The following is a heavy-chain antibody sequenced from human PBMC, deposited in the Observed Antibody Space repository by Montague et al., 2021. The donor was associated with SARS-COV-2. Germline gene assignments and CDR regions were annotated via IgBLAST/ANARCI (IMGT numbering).Heavy chain of an antibody. D-gene: IGHD3-10*01. J-gene: IGHJ4*02. CDR2: ISRSGDST. CDR3: SRGGGVIRGVVDF. V-gene: IGHV3-20*04. Sequence: SLRLSCAASGFTFDDYGMSWVRQVPGKGLEWVSGISRSGDSTGYGDSLKGRFTISRDNAKNSLYLQMNSLRVEDTAAYYCSRGGGVIRGVVDFWGQGTLVSVSS. CDR1: GFTFDDYG.